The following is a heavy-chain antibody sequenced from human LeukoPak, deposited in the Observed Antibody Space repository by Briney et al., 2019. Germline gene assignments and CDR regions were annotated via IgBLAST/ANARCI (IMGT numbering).Heavy chain of an antibody. D-gene: IGHD3-3*01. Sequence: PGGSLRLSCAASGFTFSSYSMNWVRQAPGKGLEWVSYISSSSTIYYADSVKGRFTISRDNAKNSLYLQMNSLRAEDTAVYYCATNYDFWSGNGDYFDYWGQGTLVTVSS. CDR1: GFTFSSYS. V-gene: IGHV3-48*01. CDR3: ATNYDFWSGNGDYFDY. J-gene: IGHJ4*02. CDR2: ISSSSTI.